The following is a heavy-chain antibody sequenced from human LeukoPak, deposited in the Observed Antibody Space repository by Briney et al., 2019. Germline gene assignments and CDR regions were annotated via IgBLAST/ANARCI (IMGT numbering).Heavy chain of an antibody. V-gene: IGHV3-23*01. Sequence: GRSLRLSCAVSGFTFSSYGMHWVRQAPGKGLEWVSGISASGGDTWYPDSVKGRFTTSRDNSKNTLFLQMNSLRGEDTAIYYCAKDAAGPEYWGQGTLVTVSS. CDR3: AKDAAGPEY. D-gene: IGHD6-13*01. CDR1: GFTFSSYG. J-gene: IGHJ4*02. CDR2: ISASGGDT.